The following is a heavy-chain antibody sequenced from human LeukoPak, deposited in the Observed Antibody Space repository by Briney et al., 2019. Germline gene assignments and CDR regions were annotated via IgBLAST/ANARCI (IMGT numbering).Heavy chain of an antibody. CDR2: INPSGGST. D-gene: IGHD3-10*01. CDR1: GYTFTSYY. V-gene: IGHV1-46*01. Sequence: ASVKVSCKASGYTFTSYYMHWVRQAPGQGLEWMGIINPSGGSTSYAQKFQGRVTMTRDTSTSTVYMELSSLRSDDTAVYYCARDKLSVDPMVRGVLPGYYGMDVWGQGTTATVSS. J-gene: IGHJ6*02. CDR3: ARDKLSVDPMVRGVLPGYYGMDV.